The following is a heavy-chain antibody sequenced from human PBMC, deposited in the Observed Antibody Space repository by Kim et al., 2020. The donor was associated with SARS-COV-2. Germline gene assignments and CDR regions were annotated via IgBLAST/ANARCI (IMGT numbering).Heavy chain of an antibody. V-gene: IGHV3-11*06. Sequence: GRFTISRDNAKNSLYLQMNSLRAEDTAVYYCARDDASGWYGGYYYYGMDVWGQGTTVTVSS. CDR3: ARDDASGWYGGYYYYGMDV. D-gene: IGHD6-19*01. J-gene: IGHJ6*02.